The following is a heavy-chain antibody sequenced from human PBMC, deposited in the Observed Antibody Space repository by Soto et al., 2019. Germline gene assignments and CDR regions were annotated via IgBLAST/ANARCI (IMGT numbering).Heavy chain of an antibody. CDR2: IYYSGST. CDR1: GGSISSSSYY. Sequence: SETLSLTCTVSGGSISSSSYYWGWIRQPPGKGLEWIGSIYYSGSTYYNPSLKSRVTISVDTSKNQFSLKLSSVTAADTAVYYCARHRTTELPQCEFDPWGQGTLVTVSS. D-gene: IGHD4-17*01. J-gene: IGHJ5*02. V-gene: IGHV4-39*01. CDR3: ARHRTTELPQCEFDP.